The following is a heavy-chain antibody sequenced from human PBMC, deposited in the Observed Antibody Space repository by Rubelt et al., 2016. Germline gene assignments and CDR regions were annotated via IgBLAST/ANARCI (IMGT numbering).Heavy chain of an antibody. V-gene: IGHV1-18*01. CDR1: GYTFTSYG. D-gene: IGHD3-16*02. J-gene: IGHJ4*02. CDR3: ARNLIMITFGGVIVPPDY. CDR2: ISAYNGNT. Sequence: QVQLVQSGAEVKKPGASVKVSCKASGYTFTSYGISWVRQAPGQGLEWMGWISAYNGNTNYAQKLQGRVTMTTDTSTSTAYMELRSLRSDDTAVYYCARNLIMITFGGVIVPPDYWSQGTLVTVSS.